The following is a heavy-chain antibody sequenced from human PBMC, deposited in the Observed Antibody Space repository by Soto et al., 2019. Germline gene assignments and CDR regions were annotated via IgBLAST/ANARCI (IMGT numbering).Heavy chain of an antibody. CDR1: GLTFSIYA. CDR2: ISGASTTT. V-gene: IGHV3-23*01. D-gene: IGHD1-26*01. J-gene: IGHJ4*02. Sequence: EVQLLESGGGLVQPGGSLRLSCAASGLTFSIYAMSWVRQAPGKGLEWVSTISGASTTTHYADSVKGRFTISRDNSKSTLYLQMNSLRADDTAVYYCAKDLPAGTYSRVNYFDYWGQGTLVTVSS. CDR3: AKDLPAGTYSRVNYFDY.